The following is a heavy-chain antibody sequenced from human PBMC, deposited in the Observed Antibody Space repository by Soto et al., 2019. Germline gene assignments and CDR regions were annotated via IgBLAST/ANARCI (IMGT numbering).Heavy chain of an antibody. D-gene: IGHD3-22*01. J-gene: IGHJ4*02. Sequence: PSETLSLTCAVSGGSISSSNWWSWVRQPPGKGLEWIGEIYHSGSTNYNPSLKSRVTISVDKSKNQFSLKLSSVTAADTAVYYCARVNYYDSSGYPTFDYWGQGTQVTVSS. CDR1: GGSISSSNW. CDR3: ARVNYYDSSGYPTFDY. CDR2: IYHSGST. V-gene: IGHV4-4*02.